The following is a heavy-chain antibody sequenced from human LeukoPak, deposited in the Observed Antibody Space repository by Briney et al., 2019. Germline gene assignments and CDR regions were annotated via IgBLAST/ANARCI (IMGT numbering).Heavy chain of an antibody. CDR3: ARSSSSWYIRFDY. Sequence: PSETLSLTCTVSGGSISSSSYYWGWIRQPPGKGLEWIGSIYYSGSTYYNPSLKSRVTISVDTSKNQFSLKLSSVTAADTAVYYCARSSSSWYIRFDYWGQGTLVTVSS. CDR2: IYYSGST. D-gene: IGHD6-13*01. V-gene: IGHV4-39*07. CDR1: GGSISSSSYY. J-gene: IGHJ4*02.